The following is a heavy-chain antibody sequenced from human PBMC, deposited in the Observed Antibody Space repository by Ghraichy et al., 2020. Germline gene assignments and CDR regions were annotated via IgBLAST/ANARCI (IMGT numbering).Heavy chain of an antibody. Sequence: GGSLRLSCAGSGFTFSSYAMHWVRQAPGKGLEWVAVISDDGSNKYYADSVKGRFTISRDNSKNTLYLQMNSLRTEDTAVYYCARERIVGATLGDYWGQGTLVTVSS. D-gene: IGHD1-26*01. CDR1: GFTFSSYA. CDR2: ISDDGSNK. V-gene: IGHV3-30-3*01. CDR3: ARERIVGATLGDY. J-gene: IGHJ4*02.